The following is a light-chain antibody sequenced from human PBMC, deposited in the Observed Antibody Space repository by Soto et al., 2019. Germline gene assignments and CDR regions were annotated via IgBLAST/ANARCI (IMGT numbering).Light chain of an antibody. J-gene: IGKJ4*01. CDR1: QSVDNNL. CDR3: QQYAKMPLT. CDR2: GAS. V-gene: IGKV3-20*01. Sequence: EILLTQSPGTLSFSPGARATLSCRASQSVDNNLLAWYHQKPGQPPRLVIYGASARAIAIPDRFSGSVSGTDFTLTISRLEPEDFGVYYCQQYAKMPLTFGGGTRVEIK.